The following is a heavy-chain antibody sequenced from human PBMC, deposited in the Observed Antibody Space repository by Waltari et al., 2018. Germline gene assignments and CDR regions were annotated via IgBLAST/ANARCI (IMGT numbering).Heavy chain of an antibody. Sequence: QVQLVQSGAEVKKPGSSVKVPCKASGGTFSSNVIRWVRQAPGQGLEWMGGLTPIFGTTNYAQKFQGRVTITADESTSTAYMELSSLRSDDSAVYYCARGGAGSIVVLEPAAGFHPFDIWGQGTLVTVSS. J-gene: IGHJ3*02. CDR3: ARGGAGSIVVLEPAAGFHPFDI. D-gene: IGHD2-2*01. CDR2: LTPIFGTT. V-gene: IGHV1-69*01. CDR1: GGTFSSNV.